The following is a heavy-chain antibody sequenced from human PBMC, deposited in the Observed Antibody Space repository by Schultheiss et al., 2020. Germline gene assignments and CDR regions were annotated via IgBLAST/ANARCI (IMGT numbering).Heavy chain of an antibody. CDR3: ARGAVLRFLEWLFDYYYYGMPV. D-gene: IGHD3-3*01. Sequence: FVKVSCKASGCTFSSYAISWVRQAPGQGLEWMGGIIPIFGTANYAQKFQGRVTITADESTSTAYMELSSLRSEDTAVYYCARGAVLRFLEWLFDYYYYGMPVWAQGATVTVSS. CDR1: GCTFSSYA. CDR2: IIPIFGTA. J-gene: IGHJ6*02. V-gene: IGHV1-69*01.